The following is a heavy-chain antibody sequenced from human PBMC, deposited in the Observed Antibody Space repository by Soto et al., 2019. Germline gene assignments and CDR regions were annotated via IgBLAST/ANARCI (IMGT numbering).Heavy chain of an antibody. D-gene: IGHD6-13*01. CDR2: IYPGDSDT. CDR3: ARPRSSSRNYYGMDV. V-gene: IGHV5-51*01. Sequence: GESLKISCKGSGYSFTSYWIGWVRQMPGKGLGWMGIIYPGDSDTRYSPSFQGQVTISADKSISTAYLQWNSLKASDTAMYYCARPRSSSRNYYGMDVWGQGTTVTVSS. J-gene: IGHJ6*02. CDR1: GYSFTSYW.